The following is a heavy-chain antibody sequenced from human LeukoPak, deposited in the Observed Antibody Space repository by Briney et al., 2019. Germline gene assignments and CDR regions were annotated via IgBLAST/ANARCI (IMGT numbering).Heavy chain of an antibody. V-gene: IGHV1-2*02. CDR3: AANYYYYYYGMDV. CDR2: INPNSGGT. Sequence: GASVKVSCKASGYTFTGYYMHWVRQAPRQGLEWMGWINPNSGGTNYAQKFQGRVTMTRDTSISTAYMELSRLRSDDTAVYYCAANYYYYYYGMDVWGQGTTVTVSS. J-gene: IGHJ6*02. D-gene: IGHD1-7*01. CDR1: GYTFTGYY.